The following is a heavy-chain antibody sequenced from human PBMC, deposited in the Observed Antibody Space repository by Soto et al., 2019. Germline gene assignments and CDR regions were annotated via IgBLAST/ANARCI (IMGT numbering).Heavy chain of an antibody. V-gene: IGHV1-69*13. CDR3: ASQAVAGKDWFDP. CDR2: IIPIFGTA. CDR1: GGTFSNYP. J-gene: IGHJ5*02. Sequence: SVKVSCKASGGTFSNYPISWVRQAPGQGLEWMGGIIPIFGTANYAQKFQGRVTITADESTSTAYMELSSLRSEDTAVYYCASQAVAGKDWFDPWGQGTLVTVSS. D-gene: IGHD6-19*01.